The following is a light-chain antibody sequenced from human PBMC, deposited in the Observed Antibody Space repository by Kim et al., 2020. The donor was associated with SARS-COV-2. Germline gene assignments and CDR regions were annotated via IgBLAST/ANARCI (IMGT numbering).Light chain of an antibody. V-gene: IGLV2-8*01. CDR3: SSYAGSNNFEVV. J-gene: IGLJ2*01. CDR2: EVS. CDR1: SSDVGGYNY. Sequence: VTISCTGTSSDVGGYNYVSWYQQHPGKAPKLMIYEVSKRPSGVPDRFSGSKSGNTASLTVSGLQAEDEADYYCSSYAGSNNFEVVFGGGTKLTVL.